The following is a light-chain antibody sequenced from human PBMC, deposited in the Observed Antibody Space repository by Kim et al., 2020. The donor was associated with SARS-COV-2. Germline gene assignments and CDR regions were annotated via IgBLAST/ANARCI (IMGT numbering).Light chain of an antibody. J-gene: IGLJ3*02. CDR1: SRNNSPSNY. V-gene: IGLV1-40*01. CDR3: QTSDDSLNGWV. Sequence: NTFSRRSRNNSPSNYVHWYQQLPGTAPKLLIYYDNNRPSGVPDRFSCSKSGTSASLAISALQAEDEADYYCQTSDDSLNGWVFGGGTQLTVL. CDR2: YDN.